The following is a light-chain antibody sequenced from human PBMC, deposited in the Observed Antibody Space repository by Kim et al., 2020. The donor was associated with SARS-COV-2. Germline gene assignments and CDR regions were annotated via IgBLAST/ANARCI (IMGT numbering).Light chain of an antibody. J-gene: IGLJ2*01. V-gene: IGLV7-46*01. CDR3: LLSYSDSRV. CDR1: TGAVTSGHF. CDR2: DTG. Sequence: PDGTVPLTCDTSTGAVTSGHFPYWFQQKPGQAPRTLIYDTGNRHSWTPARFSGSLLGGKAALTLSAAQAEDEADYYCLLSYSDSRVFGGGTQLTVL.